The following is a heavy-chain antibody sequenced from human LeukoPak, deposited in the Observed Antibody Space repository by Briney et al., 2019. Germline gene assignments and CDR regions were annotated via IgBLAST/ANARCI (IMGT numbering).Heavy chain of an antibody. CDR2: INHSGST. Sequence: SETLSLTCAVYGGSFSGYYWSWIRQPPGKGLEWIGEINHSGSTNYNPSLKSRVTISVDTSKNQFSLKLSSVTAADTAVYYCARGRAIVATTSPFDYWGQGTLVTVSS. D-gene: IGHD5-12*01. J-gene: IGHJ4*02. V-gene: IGHV4-34*01. CDR3: ARGRAIVATTSPFDY. CDR1: GGSFSGYY.